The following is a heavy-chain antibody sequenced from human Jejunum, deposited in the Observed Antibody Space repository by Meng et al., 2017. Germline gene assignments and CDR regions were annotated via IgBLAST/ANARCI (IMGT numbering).Heavy chain of an antibody. Sequence: GPGLVKPSGTLSLTCAVSGDFTSSSDRWTWVRQAPGRGLEWIGEVWHSGATYYNPSLESRLTISIDTSNNRFSLELSSATAADTAVYYCARGVLERYFDYWGQGALVTVSS. CDR3: ARGVLERYFDY. D-gene: IGHD3-10*01. J-gene: IGHJ4*02. CDR1: GDFTSSSDR. CDR2: VWHSGAT. V-gene: IGHV4-4*02.